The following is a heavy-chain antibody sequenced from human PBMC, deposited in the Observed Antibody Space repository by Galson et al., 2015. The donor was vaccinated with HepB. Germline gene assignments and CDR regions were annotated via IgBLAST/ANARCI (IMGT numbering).Heavy chain of an antibody. D-gene: IGHD3-10*01. CDR1: GFTFSTYS. CDR3: ARSYGSGSYFDS. CDR2: ISYSGST. J-gene: IGHJ4*02. Sequence: LRLSCAASGFTFSTYSMSWIRQPPGKGLEWIGYISYSGSTNYNPSLKSRVTISVDTSNNQFSLKLSSVTAADTAIYYCARSYGSGSYFDSWGQGTLVTVSS. V-gene: IGHV4-59*01.